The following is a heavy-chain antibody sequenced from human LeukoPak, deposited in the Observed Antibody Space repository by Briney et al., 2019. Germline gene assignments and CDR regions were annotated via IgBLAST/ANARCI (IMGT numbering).Heavy chain of an antibody. J-gene: IGHJ4*02. V-gene: IGHV3-21*01. CDR1: GFTFSSYS. CDR2: ISSSSTYI. CDR3: ARGAGTSYFDY. Sequence: GGSLRLSCAASGFTFSSYSMNWARQVSGKGLEWVSYISSSSTYINYADSVKGRFTISRGNAKNSLYLQMNSLRAEDTAVYYCARGAGTSYFDYWGQGTLVTVSS. D-gene: IGHD1-1*01.